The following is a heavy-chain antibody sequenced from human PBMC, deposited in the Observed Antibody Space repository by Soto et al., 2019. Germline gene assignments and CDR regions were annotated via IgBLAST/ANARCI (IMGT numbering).Heavy chain of an antibody. CDR1: GCPLISAL. CDR3: AKSLSAIPGDS. CDR2: IKQDGSEI. V-gene: IGHV3-7*05. J-gene: IGHJ4*02. D-gene: IGHD2-2*01. Sequence: GASLKLFSASTGCPLISALMSLVRQGPGKGPEWVANIKQDGSEIYYVDSVKGRFTISRDNAKSSLYLQMTSLRAEDTAVYHCAKSLSAIPGDSWGQGT.